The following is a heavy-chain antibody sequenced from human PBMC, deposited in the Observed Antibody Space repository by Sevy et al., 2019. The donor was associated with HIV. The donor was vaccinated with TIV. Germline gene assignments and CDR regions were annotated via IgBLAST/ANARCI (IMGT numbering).Heavy chain of an antibody. CDR3: AKDRYSSGCTGGWFDP. D-gene: IGHD6-19*01. Sequence: GGSLRLSCAASGFTFDDYVMHWVRQAPGKGLEWVSGISWNSGSIGYADSVKGRFTISRDNAKNSLYLQMNSLRAEDTALYYCAKDRYSSGCTGGWFDPWGQGTLVTVSS. V-gene: IGHV3-9*01. CDR1: GFTFDDYV. CDR2: ISWNSGSI. J-gene: IGHJ5*02.